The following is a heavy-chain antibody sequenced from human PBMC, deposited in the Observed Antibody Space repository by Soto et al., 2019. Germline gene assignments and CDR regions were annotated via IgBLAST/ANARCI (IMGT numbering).Heavy chain of an antibody. CDR3: AREEASRIERWFDP. J-gene: IGHJ5*02. V-gene: IGHV4-31*03. Sequence: SETLSLTCTVSGVSISSHNFYWNWIRHPPGKGLEWIGFISYSGRTHYNPSLNSRVFISADKSENRFSLRLTSVTAADTAMYYCAREEASRIERWFDPWGQGTLVTVSS. CDR2: ISYSGRT. CDR1: GVSISSHNFY.